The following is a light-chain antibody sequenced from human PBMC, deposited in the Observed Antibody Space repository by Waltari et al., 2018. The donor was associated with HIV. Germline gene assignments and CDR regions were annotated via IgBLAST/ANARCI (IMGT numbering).Light chain of an antibody. CDR2: DVV. V-gene: IGLV2-14*03. CDR1: SSVVGGYAH. CDR3: SSYTSSSKWV. J-gene: IGLJ3*02. Sequence: QSALTQPASVSGSPGQTTTISCTGTSSVVGGYAHVSWYQQHPGKAPKLIIYDVVNRPSGVSNRFSGSKSGNTASLTISGPQAEDEADYYCSSYTSSSKWVFGGGTKVTVL.